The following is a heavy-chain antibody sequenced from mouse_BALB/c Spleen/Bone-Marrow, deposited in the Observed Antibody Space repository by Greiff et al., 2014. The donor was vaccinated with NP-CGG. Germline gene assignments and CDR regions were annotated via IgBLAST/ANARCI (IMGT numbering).Heavy chain of an antibody. CDR3: ARHLYGNYGAMDY. CDR1: GFTFSDYY. CDR2: ISNGGGST. J-gene: IGHJ4*01. D-gene: IGHD2-1*01. Sequence: EVQRVESGGGLVQPGGSLKLSCATSGFTFSDYYMYWVRQAPEKRLEWVTYISNGGGSTYYPDTVKGRFTISRDNAKNTLYLQMSRRKSEDTAMDYCARHLYGNYGAMDYWGQGTSVTGSS. V-gene: IGHV5-12*02.